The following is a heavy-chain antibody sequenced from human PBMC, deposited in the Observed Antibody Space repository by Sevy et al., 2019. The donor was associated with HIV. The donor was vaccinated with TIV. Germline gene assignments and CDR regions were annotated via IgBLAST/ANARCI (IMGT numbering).Heavy chain of an antibody. CDR1: GFTFSKYS. D-gene: IGHD2-8*01. V-gene: IGHV3-23*01. J-gene: IGHJ4*02. CDR3: AREGCTKPHDY. Sequence: CGYLRLSCAASGFTFSKYSMSWVRQPPGKGLERVSTLSFGCGEINYADSVKGRFTISRVNSKSSVYLQMNNLGPEDTAVHYCAREGCTKPHDYWGQGTLVTVSS. CDR2: LSFGCGEI.